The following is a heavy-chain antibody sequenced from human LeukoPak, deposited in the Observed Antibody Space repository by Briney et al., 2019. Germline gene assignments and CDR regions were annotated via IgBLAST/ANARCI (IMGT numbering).Heavy chain of an antibody. J-gene: IGHJ4*02. V-gene: IGHV1-69*05. D-gene: IGHD5-12*01. CDR3: ARNAYEFDY. CDR1: GGTFSDNA. Sequence: SVKVSCKASGGTFSDNAISWVRQAPGQGLEWMGRIIPAFGVVDYAQRFQGRVTITTDESTSTAYMDLTSLRSEDTAVYYCARNAYEFDYWGQGTLVTVSS. CDR2: IIPAFGVV.